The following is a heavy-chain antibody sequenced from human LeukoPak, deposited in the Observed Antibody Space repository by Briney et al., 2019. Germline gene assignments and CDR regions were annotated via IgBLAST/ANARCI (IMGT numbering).Heavy chain of an antibody. CDR1: GFTVSSNY. J-gene: IGHJ3*02. CDR3: ASDSSGWYAFDI. Sequence: GGSLRLSXAASGFTVSSNYMSWVRQAPGKGLEWVSIIYSGGSTYYADSVKGRFTISRDNSKNTLYLQMNSLRAEDTAVYYCASDSSGWYAFDIWGQGTMVTVSS. D-gene: IGHD6-19*01. CDR2: IYSGGST. V-gene: IGHV3-53*01.